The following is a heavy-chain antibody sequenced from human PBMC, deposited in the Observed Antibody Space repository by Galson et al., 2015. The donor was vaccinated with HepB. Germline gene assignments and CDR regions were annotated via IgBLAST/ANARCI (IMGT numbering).Heavy chain of an antibody. D-gene: IGHD1-7*01. Sequence: SLRLSCAASGFTFSSYGMSWVRQAPGKGLEWVSYISTGSSTKYYADSVKGRLTISGDNAKNSLYLQMNSLRAEDTAVYYCARDGSENWNYIPFGYWGQGTLVTVSS. CDR1: GFTFSSYG. CDR3: ARDGSENWNYIPFGY. J-gene: IGHJ4*02. V-gene: IGHV3-48*01. CDR2: ISTGSSTK.